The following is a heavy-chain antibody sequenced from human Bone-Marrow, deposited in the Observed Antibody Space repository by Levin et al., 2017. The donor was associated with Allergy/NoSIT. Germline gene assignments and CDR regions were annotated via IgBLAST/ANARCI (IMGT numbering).Heavy chain of an antibody. V-gene: IGHV3-48*03. D-gene: IGHD5-24*01. Sequence: GGSLRLSCAASGFTFSSYEMSWVRQAPGKGLEWVSYISSSGSDIYYADSVKGRFTITRDNPKNSLYLHVNSLRAEDTALYYCARGGRDRVTLLDYWGQGTLVTVSS. CDR2: ISSSGSDI. CDR3: ARGGRDRVTLLDY. J-gene: IGHJ4*02. CDR1: GFTFSSYE.